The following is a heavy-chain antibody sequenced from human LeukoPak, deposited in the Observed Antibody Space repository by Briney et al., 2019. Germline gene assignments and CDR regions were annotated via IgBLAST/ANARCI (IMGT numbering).Heavy chain of an antibody. CDR2: INPNSGGT. CDR3: ARDGGFDY. V-gene: IGHV1-2*02. D-gene: IGHD3-16*01. J-gene: IGHJ4*02. CDR1: GGTFSSYA. Sequence: ASVKVSCKASGGTFSSYAISWVRQAPGQGLEWMGWINPNSGGTKNARKFQGRVTMTRDTSISTAYMELSGLMSDDTAVYYCARDGGFDYWGQGTLVTVSS.